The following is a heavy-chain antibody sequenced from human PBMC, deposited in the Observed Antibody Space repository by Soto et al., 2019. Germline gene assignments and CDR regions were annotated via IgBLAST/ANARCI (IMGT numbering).Heavy chain of an antibody. CDR1: GYTFTSYY. J-gene: IGHJ6*02. D-gene: IGHD3-10*01. Sequence: ASVKVSCKASGYTFTSYYMHWVRQAPGQGLEWMGIINPSGGSTSYAQKFQGRVTMTRDTSTSTAYMELSSLRSEDTAVYYCARDGPHYYGSGSYLSTLYYYYGMDVWGQGTTVTGLL. CDR3: ARDGPHYYGSGSYLSTLYYYYGMDV. CDR2: INPSGGST. V-gene: IGHV1-46*01.